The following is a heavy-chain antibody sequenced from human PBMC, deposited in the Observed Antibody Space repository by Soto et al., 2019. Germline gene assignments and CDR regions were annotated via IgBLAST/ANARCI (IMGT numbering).Heavy chain of an antibody. CDR3: ARGRGRYSSGWSWFDP. CDR2: IFQSGST. CDR1: GGTIRSPDW. D-gene: IGHD6-19*01. Sequence: PSETLSLTCGVSGGTIRSPDWWTWVRQPPGKGLEWIGEIFQSGSTNYPPSLESRVTISVDKSKNQFSLTLTSVTAADTAVYFCARGRGRYSSGWSWFDPWGQGILVTVSS. J-gene: IGHJ5*02. V-gene: IGHV4-4*02.